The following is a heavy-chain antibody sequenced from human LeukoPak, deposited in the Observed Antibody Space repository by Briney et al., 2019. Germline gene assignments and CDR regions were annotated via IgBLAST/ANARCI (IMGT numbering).Heavy chain of an antibody. V-gene: IGHV1-2*02. CDR1: GYTFTGYY. CDR3: ARDYSSGSSDFDY. D-gene: IGHD6-19*01. Sequence: ASVKVSCKASGYTFTGYYMHWVRQAPGQGLEWMGWINPNSGGTNYAQKFQGRVTMTRDTSISTAYMELSRLRSDDTAVYYCARDYSSGSSDFDYWGQGTLVTVSS. J-gene: IGHJ4*02. CDR2: INPNSGGT.